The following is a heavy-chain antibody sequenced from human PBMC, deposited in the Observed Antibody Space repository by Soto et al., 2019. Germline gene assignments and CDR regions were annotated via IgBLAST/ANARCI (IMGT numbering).Heavy chain of an antibody. V-gene: IGHV3-74*01. CDR3: ALSHTVTTDY. CDR2: INSDGGST. J-gene: IGHJ4*02. CDR1: GLTFSSYW. Sequence: EVQLVESGGGLVQPGGSLRLSCAVAGLTFSSYWMHWVRQAPGKGLVWVSRINSDGGSTSYADSVKGLFTISRDNAKNTLYLQMNSLSAEDTAVYYCALSHTVTTDYWGQGTLVTVSS. D-gene: IGHD4-17*01.